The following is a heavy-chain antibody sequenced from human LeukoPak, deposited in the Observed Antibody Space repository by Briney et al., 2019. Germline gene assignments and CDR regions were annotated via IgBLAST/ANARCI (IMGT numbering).Heavy chain of an antibody. Sequence: GGSLRLSCAASGFTFRDYNMDWVRQAPGKGLEWVGRTKPYSHATEYAASANGRFSISRDDSRNSLYLQMNSLKIEDTAVYYCVRGFHSFDVWGRGTLVTVSS. CDR1: GFTFRDYN. V-gene: IGHV3-72*01. J-gene: IGHJ2*01. CDR2: TKPYSHAT. CDR3: VRGFHSFDV.